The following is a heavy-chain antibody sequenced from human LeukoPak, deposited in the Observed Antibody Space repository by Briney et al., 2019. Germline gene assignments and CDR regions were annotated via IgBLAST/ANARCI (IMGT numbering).Heavy chain of an antibody. CDR2: IYHSGST. D-gene: IGHD4-17*01. J-gene: IGHJ1*01. CDR3: ASDYGDHEYFQH. Sequence: SQTLSHTCAVSGGSISSGGYSWSWIRQPPGKGLEWIGYIYHSGSTYYNPSLKSRVTISVDRSKNQFSLKLSSVTAADTAVYYCASDYGDHEYFQHWGQGTLVTVSS. CDR1: GGSISSGGYS. V-gene: IGHV4-30-2*01.